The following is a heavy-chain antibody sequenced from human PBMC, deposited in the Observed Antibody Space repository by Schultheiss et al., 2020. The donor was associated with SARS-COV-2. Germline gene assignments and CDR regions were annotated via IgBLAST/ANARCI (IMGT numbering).Heavy chain of an antibody. Sequence: GGSLRLSCKGSGYSSTSYWIGWVRQMPGKGLEWMGIIYPGDSDTRYSPSFQGQVTISADKSISTAYLQWSSLKASDTAMYYCARRGYCSSTSCYDYYGMDVWGQGTTVTVSS. J-gene: IGHJ6*02. D-gene: IGHD2-2*01. V-gene: IGHV5-51*01. CDR2: IYPGDSDT. CDR1: GYSSTSYW. CDR3: ARRGYCSSTSCYDYYGMDV.